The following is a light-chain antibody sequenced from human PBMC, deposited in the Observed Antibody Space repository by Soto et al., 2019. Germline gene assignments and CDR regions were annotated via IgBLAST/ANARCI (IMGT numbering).Light chain of an antibody. CDR3: QPSYSIPLT. J-gene: IGKJ4*01. V-gene: IGKV1-39*01. CDR1: QSISSY. CDR2: AAS. Sequence: DIQMTQSQSSLSASVGDRVSITCRASQSISSYLNCYQQKPGKAPKLLIYAASSLQSCVPSRFSGSGSGTDFPLTISSLQPEDFATHYCQPSYSIPLTFGGGTKVEIK.